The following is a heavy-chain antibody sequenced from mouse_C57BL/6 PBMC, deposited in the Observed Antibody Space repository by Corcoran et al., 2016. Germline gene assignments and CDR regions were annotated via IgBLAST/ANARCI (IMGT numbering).Heavy chain of an antibody. CDR1: GYSFTSYY. V-gene: IGHV1-66*01. J-gene: IGHJ1*03. CDR2: IYPGSGNT. CDR3: AREYDWYFDV. D-gene: IGHD2-14*01. Sequence: QVQLQQSGPELVKPGASVKISCKASGYSFTSYYIHWVKQRHGQGHEWIGWIYPGSGNTKYNEKFKGKATLTADTSSSTAYMQLSSLTSEDSAVYYCAREYDWYFDVWGTGTTVTVSS.